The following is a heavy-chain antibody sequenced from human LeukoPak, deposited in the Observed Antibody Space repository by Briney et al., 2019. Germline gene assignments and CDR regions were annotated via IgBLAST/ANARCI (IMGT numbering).Heavy chain of an antibody. V-gene: IGHV3-30-3*01. CDR2: VSYDGNNL. Sequence: PGGSLRLSCAASGFTFSNYAMHWVRQAPGKGLEWVAVVSYDGNNLYYADSVKGRFTIPRDNSKNTLYLQMNSLRAEDTAVYYCARMYYYDSSGYYYGNYYYGMDVWGQGTTVTVSS. J-gene: IGHJ6*02. D-gene: IGHD3-22*01. CDR1: GFTFSNYA. CDR3: ARMYYYDSSGYYYGNYYYGMDV.